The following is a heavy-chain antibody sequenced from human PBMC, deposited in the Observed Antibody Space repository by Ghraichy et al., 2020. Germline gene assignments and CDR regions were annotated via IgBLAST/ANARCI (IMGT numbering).Heavy chain of an antibody. CDR2: IKQDGSEK. D-gene: IGHD6-19*01. CDR1: RFSFSAYW. V-gene: IGHV3-7*01. Sequence: GESLNISCAASRFSFSAYWMNWVRQAPGKGLEWVANIKQDGSEKYYVDSVKGRFTISRDNAKNSVYLQMNNLSAEDTAVYFCAAGGGWLIDYWGQGTLVTVSS. CDR3: AAGGGWLIDY. J-gene: IGHJ4*02.